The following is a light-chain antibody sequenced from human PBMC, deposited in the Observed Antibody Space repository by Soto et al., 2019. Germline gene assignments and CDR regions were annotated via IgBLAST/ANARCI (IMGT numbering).Light chain of an antibody. V-gene: IGKV3-20*01. Sequence: EIVLTQSPGTLSLSPGERATHSCRASQSVNSNHLAWYQQRPGQAPRLLIYGASITATGIPDRFSGSGSGTDFTLTISRLEPEDFAVFYCQQYCSSLVTFGQRTRMEMK. CDR3: QQYCSSLVT. CDR2: GAS. J-gene: IGKJ5*01. CDR1: QSVNSNH.